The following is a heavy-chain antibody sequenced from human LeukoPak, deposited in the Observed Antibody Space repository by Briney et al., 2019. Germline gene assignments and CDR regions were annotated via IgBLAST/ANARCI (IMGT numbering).Heavy chain of an antibody. CDR1: GFAFSTNW. CDR3: ARVVYYGSGSHSYYCFYMDV. V-gene: IGHV3-7*01. D-gene: IGHD3-10*01. J-gene: IGHJ6*03. CDR2: IKQDGSEK. Sequence: GGSLRLSCTASGFAFSTNWMTWVRQAPGKGLEWVANIKQDGSEKHYVDSVKGRFTISRDNAKNSLYLQMSSLRAEDTAVYYCARVVYYGSGSHSYYCFYMDVWGKGTTVTVSS.